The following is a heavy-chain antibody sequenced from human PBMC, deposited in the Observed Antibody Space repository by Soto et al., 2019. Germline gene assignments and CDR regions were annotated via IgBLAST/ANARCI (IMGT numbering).Heavy chain of an antibody. D-gene: IGHD5-12*01. J-gene: IGHJ4*02. CDR2: VNPNSNET. CDR3: VRSGRRSGIDY. CDR1: GYTFSSYD. Sequence: QVQLVQSGADVKKPGASVKVSCEASGYTFSSYDISWVRQASGQGLEWMGWVNPNSNETDYAQKFQGRVTMPGNTSIRTAYMELRSLRSDDTAVYYCVRSGRRSGIDYWGQGTLVTVSS. V-gene: IGHV1-8*01.